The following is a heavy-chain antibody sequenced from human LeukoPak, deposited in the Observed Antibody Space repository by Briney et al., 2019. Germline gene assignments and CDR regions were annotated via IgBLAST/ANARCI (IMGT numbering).Heavy chain of an antibody. V-gene: IGHV3-53*01. CDR1: GFTFSSYA. CDR3: ARLEQWLTPY. J-gene: IGHJ4*02. CDR2: IYSGGST. D-gene: IGHD6-19*01. Sequence: GGSLRLSCAASGFTFSSYAMSWVHQAPGKGLGWVSVIYSGGSTYYADSVKGRFTISRDNSKNTLYLQMNSLRAEDTAVYYCARLEQWLTPYWGQGTLVTVSS.